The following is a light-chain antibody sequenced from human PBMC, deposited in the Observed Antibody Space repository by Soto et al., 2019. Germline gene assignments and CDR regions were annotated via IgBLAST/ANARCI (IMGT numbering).Light chain of an antibody. CDR2: AAS. V-gene: IGKV1-9*01. CDR3: QQLFDSLIT. J-gene: IGKJ5*01. Sequence: DIQLTQSPSFLSPSIGESVTITCRASQVISTSLAWYQVKPGKAPKLLIYAASTLESGVPSRFRSNVSGKEFSLTTTSLQPEDFATYYCQQLFDSLITLGQGTRLEIK. CDR1: QVISTS.